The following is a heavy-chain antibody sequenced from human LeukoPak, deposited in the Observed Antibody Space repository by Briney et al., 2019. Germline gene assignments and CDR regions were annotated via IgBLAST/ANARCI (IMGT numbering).Heavy chain of an antibody. CDR2: ISYDGSNK. Sequence: QTGRSLRLSCAASGFTFSSYAMHWVRQAPGKGLEWVAVISYDGSNKYYADSVKGRFTISRDNAKNSLYLQMNSLRAEDTAVYYCASTIFGVVISLNDAFDIWGQGTMVTVSS. J-gene: IGHJ3*02. V-gene: IGHV3-30-3*01. CDR3: ASTIFGVVISLNDAFDI. D-gene: IGHD3-3*01. CDR1: GFTFSSYA.